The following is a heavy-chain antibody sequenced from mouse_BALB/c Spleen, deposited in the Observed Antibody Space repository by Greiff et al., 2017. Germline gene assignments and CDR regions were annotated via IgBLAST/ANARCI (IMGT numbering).Heavy chain of an antibody. Sequence: EVKVVESGGGLVQPKGSLKLSCAASGFTFNTYAMNWVRQAPGKGLEWVARIRSKSNNYATYYADSVKDRFTISRDDSQSMLYLQMNNLKTEDTAMYYCVRQYYRYDPGAMDYWGQGTSVTVSS. CDR1: GFTFNTYA. J-gene: IGHJ4*01. CDR2: IRSKSNNYAT. D-gene: IGHD2-14*01. CDR3: VRQYYRYDPGAMDY. V-gene: IGHV10-1*02.